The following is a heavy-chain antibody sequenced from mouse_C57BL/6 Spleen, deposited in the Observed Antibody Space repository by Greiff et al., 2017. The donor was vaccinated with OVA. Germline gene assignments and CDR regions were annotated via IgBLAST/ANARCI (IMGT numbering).Heavy chain of an antibody. Sequence: VQLQQSGAELVRPGASVKLSCTASGFNIKDDYMHWVKQRPEQGLEWIGWIDPENGDTEYASKFQGKATITADTSSKTAYLQLSSLTSEDTAVYYCTTSDGSSPAWFAYWGQGTLVTVSA. V-gene: IGHV14-4*01. CDR3: TTSDGSSPAWFAY. J-gene: IGHJ3*01. D-gene: IGHD1-1*01. CDR1: GFNIKDDY. CDR2: IDPENGDT.